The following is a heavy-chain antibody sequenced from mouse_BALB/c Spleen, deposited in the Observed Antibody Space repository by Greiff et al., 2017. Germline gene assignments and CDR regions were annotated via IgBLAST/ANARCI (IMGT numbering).Heavy chain of an antibody. J-gene: IGHJ2*01. Sequence: QVQLQQSGAELVKPGASVKLSCKTSGYTFTSYWIQWVKQRPGQGLGWIGEIFPGTGTTYYNEKFKGKATLTIDTSSSTAYMQLSSLTSEDSAVYFCARTGTHYAMDYWGQGTTLTVSS. CDR3: ARTGTHYAMDY. CDR1: GYTFTSYW. V-gene: IGHV1S132*01. D-gene: IGHD4-1*01. CDR2: IFPGTGTT.